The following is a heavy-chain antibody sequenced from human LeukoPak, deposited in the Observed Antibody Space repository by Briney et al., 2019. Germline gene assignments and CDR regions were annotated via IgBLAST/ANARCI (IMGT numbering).Heavy chain of an antibody. V-gene: IGHV3-11*01. Sequence: PGGSLRLSCAASGFTFSDYYMSWIRQAPGKGLEWVSYISSSGSTLYYADSVKGRITISRDNAKNSLYLQMNSLRAEDTAVYYCARRRYNWNAIDYWGQGTLVTVSS. CDR2: ISSSGSTL. CDR1: GFTFSDYY. J-gene: IGHJ4*02. D-gene: IGHD1-20*01. CDR3: ARRRYNWNAIDY.